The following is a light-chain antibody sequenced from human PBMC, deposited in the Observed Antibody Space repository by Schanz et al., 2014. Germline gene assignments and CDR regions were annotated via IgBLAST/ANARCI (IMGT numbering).Light chain of an antibody. J-gene: IGKJ2*01. CDR1: QSVSSSY. Sequence: EIVLTQSPGTLSLSPGGRATLSCRASQSVSSSYLAWYQQKPGQTPRLLIFGASNRATGIPDRFSGSGSGTGFTLTISRLEPEDFAVYYCQHYGSSQYTFGQGTKLEIK. CDR3: QHYGSSQYT. CDR2: GAS. V-gene: IGKV3-20*01.